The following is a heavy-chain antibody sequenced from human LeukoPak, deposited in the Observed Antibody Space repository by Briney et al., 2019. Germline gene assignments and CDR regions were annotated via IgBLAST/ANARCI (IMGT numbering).Heavy chain of an antibody. Sequence: SETLSLTSAVSVGSISSYNWSWIRQPPEKRLESVWYIYYSGSTNYNPSPKSRVTISVDTSHNHFSLKPSSVRAADTAVYYCAMGEDADWFEPWGQGTLVTVSS. CDR2: IYYSGST. CDR1: VGSISSYN. V-gene: IGHV4-59*01. J-gene: IGHJ5*02. D-gene: IGHD3-16*01. CDR3: AMGEDADWFEP.